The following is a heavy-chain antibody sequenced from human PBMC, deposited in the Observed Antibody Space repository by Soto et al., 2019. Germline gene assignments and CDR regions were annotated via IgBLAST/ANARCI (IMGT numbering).Heavy chain of an antibody. V-gene: IGHV4-61*03. Sequence: QVQLQESGPGLVKPSETLSLTCTVSGGSVSSGSYYWSWIRQPPGKGLEWIGYIYYSGSTNYNPSLKSRVTISVDTSKNHFSLKLSSVTAADTAVYYCARGVPYSYGYVSWFDPWVQGTLVTVSS. CDR3: ARGVPYSYGYVSWFDP. CDR1: GGSVSSGSYY. CDR2: IYYSGST. D-gene: IGHD5-18*01. J-gene: IGHJ5*02.